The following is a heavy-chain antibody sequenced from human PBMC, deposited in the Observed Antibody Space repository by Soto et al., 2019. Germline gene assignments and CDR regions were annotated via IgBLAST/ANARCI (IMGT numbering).Heavy chain of an antibody. CDR1: GYTFTSYG. CDR3: ARGPYVVTYYYYYMDV. Sequence: ASVKVSCEASGYTFTSYGISCVRQAPEQGLEWMGWISAYNGNTNYAQKLQGRVTMTTDTSTSTAYMELRSLRSDDTAVYYCARGPYVVTYYYYYMDVWGKGTTVTVSS. V-gene: IGHV1-18*01. D-gene: IGHD3-10*02. CDR2: ISAYNGNT. J-gene: IGHJ6*03.